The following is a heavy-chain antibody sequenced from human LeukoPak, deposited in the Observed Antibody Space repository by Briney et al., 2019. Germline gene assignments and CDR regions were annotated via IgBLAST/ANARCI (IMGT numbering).Heavy chain of an antibody. J-gene: IGHJ4*02. D-gene: IGHD4-17*01. CDR3: ARVHYGDSFDY. Sequence: SETLSLTCTVSGGSISSYYWSWIRQPPGKGLEWIGEINHSGSTNYNPSLKSRVTISVDTSKNQFSLKLSSVTAADTAVYYCARVHYGDSFDYWGQGTLVTVSS. V-gene: IGHV4-34*01. CDR2: INHSGST. CDR1: GGSISSYY.